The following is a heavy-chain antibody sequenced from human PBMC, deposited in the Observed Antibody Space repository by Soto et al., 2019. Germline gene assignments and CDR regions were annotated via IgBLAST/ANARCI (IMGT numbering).Heavy chain of an antibody. CDR2: VYYTGST. CDR1: GVSISGSY. Sequence: SETLSLTFSVSGVSISGSYWSWIRQSPGKGLEWLGYVYYTGSTNYSPSLRSRVSISVDMSKNEFSLRLSSVTAADTAVYFCARCVPVRAAHIEYWGKRTQGTVPS. CDR3: ARCVPVRAAHIEY. D-gene: IGHD6-25*01. J-gene: IGHJ4*01. V-gene: IGHV4-59*01.